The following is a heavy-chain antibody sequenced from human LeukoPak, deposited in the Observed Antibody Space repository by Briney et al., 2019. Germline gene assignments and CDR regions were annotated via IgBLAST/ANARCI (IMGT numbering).Heavy chain of an antibody. J-gene: IGHJ6*03. CDR1: GFTLSSYA. V-gene: IGHV3-23*01. CDR2: ISVSGNT. CDR3: AKARNIRVHAYYYYMDV. Sequence: GGSLRLSCAASGFTLSSYAMSWVRQGPGKGLEWVSAISVSGNTYHADSVKGRFTISSDSSNNTLYQMTSLVAEDTAVYYCAKARNIRVHAYYYYMDVWGKGTTVTVSS. D-gene: IGHD2/OR15-2a*01.